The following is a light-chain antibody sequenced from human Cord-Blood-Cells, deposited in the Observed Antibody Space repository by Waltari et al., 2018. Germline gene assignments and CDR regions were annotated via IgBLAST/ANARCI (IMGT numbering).Light chain of an antibody. CDR1: ALPKQY. V-gene: IGLV3-25*02. J-gene: IGLJ1*01. Sequence: SYELTQPPSVSVSPGQTARITCSGDALPKQYAYWYQQKPGQAPVLVIYKDSERPSGIPARFSGSSSGTTVTLTISGVQAEDEADYYCQSADSSGTYPVFGTGTKVTVL. CDR2: KDS. CDR3: QSADSSGTYPV.